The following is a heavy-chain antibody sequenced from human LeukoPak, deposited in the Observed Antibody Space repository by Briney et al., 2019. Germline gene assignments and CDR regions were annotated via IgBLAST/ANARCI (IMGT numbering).Heavy chain of an antibody. J-gene: IGHJ4*02. CDR1: GGSISSHY. D-gene: IGHD5-18*01. CDR3: ARVAMVEPEGY. V-gene: IGHV4-59*11. Sequence: SETLSLTCTVSGGSISSHYWSWIRQPPGKGLEWIGYIYYSGSTNYNPSLKSRVTISVDTSKNQFSLKLSSVTAADTAVYYCARVAMVEPEGYWGQGTLVTVSS. CDR2: IYYSGST.